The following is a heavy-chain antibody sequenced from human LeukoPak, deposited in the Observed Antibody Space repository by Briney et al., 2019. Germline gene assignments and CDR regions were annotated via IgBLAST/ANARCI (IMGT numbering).Heavy chain of an antibody. CDR2: ISYDGSNK. CDR3: ARDLDCSSTSCYGGFCFDY. D-gene: IGHD2-2*01. V-gene: IGHV3-30*03. Sequence: GGSLRLSCAASGFTFSSDSMNWVRQAPGKGLEWVAVISYDGSNKYYADSVKGRFTISRDNSKNTLYLQMNSLRAEDTAVYYCARDLDCSSTSCYGGFCFDYWGQGTLVTVSS. CDR1: GFTFSSDS. J-gene: IGHJ4*02.